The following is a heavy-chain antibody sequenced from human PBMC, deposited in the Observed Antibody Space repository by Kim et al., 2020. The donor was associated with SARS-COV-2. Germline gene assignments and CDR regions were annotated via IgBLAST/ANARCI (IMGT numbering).Heavy chain of an antibody. CDR1: GFTFSNYG. V-gene: IGHV3-30*18. Sequence: GGSLRLSCVASGFTFSNYGMHWVRQAPGKGLEWVGIVSYEGRNTFYAGFVEGRFTISRDNSKNTLYLQMNNLRTEDTALYFCEKEAAFTTVVVDCYFDYWGQGTLVTVSS. D-gene: IGHD2-15*01. J-gene: IGHJ4*03. CDR3: EKEAAFTTVVVDCYFDY. CDR2: VSYEGRNT.